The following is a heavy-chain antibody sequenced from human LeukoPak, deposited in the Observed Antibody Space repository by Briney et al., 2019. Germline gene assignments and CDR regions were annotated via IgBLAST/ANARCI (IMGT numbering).Heavy chain of an antibody. CDR2: ISSSGSTI. V-gene: IGHV3-48*04. CDR1: GFTFSSYS. J-gene: IGHJ4*02. CDR3: ARDPDGINYFDY. Sequence: GGSLRLSCAASGFTFSSYSMNWVRQAPGKGLEWVSYISSSGSTIYYADSVRGRFTISRDNAKNSLYLQMNSLRAEDTAVYYCARDPDGINYFDYWGQGTLVTVSS. D-gene: IGHD1-14*01.